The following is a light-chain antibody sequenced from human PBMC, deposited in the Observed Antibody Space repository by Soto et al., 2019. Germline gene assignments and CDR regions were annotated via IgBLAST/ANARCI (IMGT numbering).Light chain of an antibody. V-gene: IGLV2-14*01. CDR2: DVS. CDR3: SSYTSRGTLGYV. J-gene: IGLJ1*01. CDR1: SSDVGGYNY. Sequence: SALTQPASVSGSPGQSITISCTGTSSDVGGYNYVSWYQQHTGKAPKLLIYDVSNRPSGVSNRFSGSKSGNTASLTISGLQAEDEADYYCSSYTSRGTLGYVFGTGTKLTVL.